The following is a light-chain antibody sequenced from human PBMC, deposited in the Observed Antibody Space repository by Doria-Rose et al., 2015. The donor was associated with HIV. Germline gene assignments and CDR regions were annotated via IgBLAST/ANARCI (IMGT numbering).Light chain of an antibody. V-gene: IGKV1-39*01. CDR1: QSISSY. CDR3: QESYSTPGT. Sequence: DIQVTQSPSSLSASVGDRVTIICRASQSISSYLNWYQQKPGKAPKLLIYAASSLQSGVPSRFRGSGSGTDFTLTISSLQPEDFATYYCQESYSTPGTVGQGNKVDIK. J-gene: IGKJ1*01. CDR2: AAS.